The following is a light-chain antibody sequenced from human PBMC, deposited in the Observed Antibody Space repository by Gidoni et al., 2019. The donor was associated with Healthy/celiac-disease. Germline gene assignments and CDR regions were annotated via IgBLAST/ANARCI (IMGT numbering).Light chain of an antibody. CDR1: QSISSY. CDR2: AAS. Sequence: DIKMTQSQSYLSASVGDRVTITCRASQSISSYLNWYQQKPGKAPKLLIYAASSLQSGVPSRFSGSGSGTDFTLTISSLQPEDFATYYCQQSYSTPRRFTFXPXTKVDIK. CDR3: QQSYSTPRRFT. J-gene: IGKJ3*01. V-gene: IGKV1-39*01.